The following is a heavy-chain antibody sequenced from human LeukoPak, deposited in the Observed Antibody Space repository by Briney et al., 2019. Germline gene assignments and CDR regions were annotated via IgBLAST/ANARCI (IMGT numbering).Heavy chain of an antibody. V-gene: IGHV1-69*13. J-gene: IGHJ5*02. CDR2: IIPIFGTA. CDR3: ARHLPWYSTRSNSFAP. CDR1: GDTFSSYA. Sequence: SVKVSCKASGDTFSSYAISWVRQAPGQGLEWMGGIIPIFGTANYAQKFQGRVTITADESTSTAYMELSSLRSEDTAVYYCARHLPWYSTRSNSFAPCGPATLVPVSP. D-gene: IGHD6-13*01.